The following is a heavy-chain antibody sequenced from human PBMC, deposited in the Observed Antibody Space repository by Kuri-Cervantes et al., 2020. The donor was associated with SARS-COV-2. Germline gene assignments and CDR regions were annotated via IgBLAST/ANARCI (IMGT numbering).Heavy chain of an antibody. J-gene: IGHJ5*02. CDR2: IYYSGST. Sequence: SETLSLTCSVSGDSIRSTSYYWGWIRQPPGKGLEWIGNIYYSGSTYYSPSLKSRVTISVDMSKNQFSLNLNSVTAADTAVYYCARQMMSSITIFGVVITRNWFDPLGQGTLVTVSS. CDR1: GDSIRSTSYY. D-gene: IGHD3-3*01. CDR3: ARQMMSSITIFGVVITRNWFDP. V-gene: IGHV4-39*01.